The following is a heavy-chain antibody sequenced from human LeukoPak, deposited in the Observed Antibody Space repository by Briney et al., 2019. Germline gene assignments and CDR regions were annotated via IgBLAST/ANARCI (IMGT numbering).Heavy chain of an antibody. V-gene: IGHV1-2*06. J-gene: IGHJ5*02. CDR3: ARSVTMVRGVIGGGNWFDP. D-gene: IGHD3-10*01. Sequence: GASVKVSCKASGYTFTGYYMHRVRQAPGQGLEWMGRINPNSGGTNYAQKFQGRDTMTRDTSISTAYMELSRLRSDDTAVYYCARSVTMVRGVIGGGNWFDPWGQGTLVTVSS. CDR2: INPNSGGT. CDR1: GYTFTGYY.